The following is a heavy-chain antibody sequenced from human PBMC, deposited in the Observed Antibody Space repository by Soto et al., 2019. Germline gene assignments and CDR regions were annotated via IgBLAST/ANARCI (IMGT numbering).Heavy chain of an antibody. Sequence: SVKVSCKASGYTFTRYDINWVRQAAGQGLEWMGWINPIFGTADYAQKFQGRVTITADESTSTAYMELSSLRSEDTAVYYCARAGSDFYGMDVWGQGTTVTVSS. D-gene: IGHD6-19*01. CDR2: INPIFGTA. V-gene: IGHV1-69*13. CDR1: GYTFTRYD. CDR3: ARAGSDFYGMDV. J-gene: IGHJ6*02.